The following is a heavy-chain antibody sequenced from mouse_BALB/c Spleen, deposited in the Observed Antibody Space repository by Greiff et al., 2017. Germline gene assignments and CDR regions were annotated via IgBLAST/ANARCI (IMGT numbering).Heavy chain of an antibody. J-gene: IGHJ3*01. Sequence: EVQLQESGGGLVQPGGSLRLSCATSGFTFTDYYMSWVRQPPGKALEWLGFIRNKANGYTTEYSASVKGRFTISRDNSQSILYLQMNTLRAEDSATYYCARENYYGSSPFAYWGQGTLVTVSA. CDR2: IRNKANGYTT. CDR3: ARENYYGSSPFAY. V-gene: IGHV7-3*02. CDR1: GFTFTDYY. D-gene: IGHD1-1*01.